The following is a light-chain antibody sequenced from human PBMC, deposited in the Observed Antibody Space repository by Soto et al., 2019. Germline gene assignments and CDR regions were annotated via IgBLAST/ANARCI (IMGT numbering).Light chain of an antibody. CDR1: SSDVGGYNY. CDR2: EVS. Sequence: QSVLTQPASVSGSPGQSITISCTGTSSDVGGYNYVSWYQRHPGKAPKLMIYEVSNRPSGVSNRFSGSKSGNTASLTISGLQAEDEADYYCSSYTSSSRVFGTGTKVTVL. CDR3: SSYTSSSRV. V-gene: IGLV2-14*01. J-gene: IGLJ1*01.